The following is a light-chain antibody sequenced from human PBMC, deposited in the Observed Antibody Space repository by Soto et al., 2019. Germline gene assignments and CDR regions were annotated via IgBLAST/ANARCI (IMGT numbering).Light chain of an antibody. CDR1: SSNIGSNT. Sequence: QSVLTQPPSASGTPGQRVTISCSGSSSNIGSNTVHWYQHLPGTAPKLLIYNYNQRPSGVTDRFSGSKSGTSASLAISGLQSDDEADYYCAAWDDSLNGVIFGGGTKVTVL. CDR3: AAWDDSLNGVI. J-gene: IGLJ2*01. V-gene: IGLV1-44*01. CDR2: NYN.